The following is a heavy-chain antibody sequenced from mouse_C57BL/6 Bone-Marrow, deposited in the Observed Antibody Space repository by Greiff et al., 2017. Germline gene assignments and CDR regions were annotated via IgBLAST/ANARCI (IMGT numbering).Heavy chain of an antibody. CDR3: ARDWLLRC. Sequence: EVQGVESGGGLVKPGGSLKLSCAASGFTFSSYAMSWVRQTPEKRLEWVATISDGGSYTYYPDNVKGRFTISRDNAKNNLYLQMSHLKSEDTAMYYCARDWLLRCWGQGTTLTVST. V-gene: IGHV5-4*01. J-gene: IGHJ2*01. CDR2: ISDGGSYT. D-gene: IGHD2-3*01. CDR1: GFTFSSYA.